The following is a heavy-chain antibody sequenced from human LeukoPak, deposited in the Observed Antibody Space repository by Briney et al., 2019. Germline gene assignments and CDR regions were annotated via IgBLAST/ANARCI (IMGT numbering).Heavy chain of an antibody. CDR3: ARDRYDSSGYTFDY. CDR2: INPNSGGT. D-gene: IGHD3-22*01. V-gene: IGHV1-2*02. Sequence: GASVKVSCKASGYTFTGYYMHWVRQAPGQGLEWMGWINPNSGGTNYAQKFQGRVTMTRDTSISTAYMELSRLRSDDTAVYYCARDRYDSSGYTFDYWGQGTLVTVSS. CDR1: GYTFTGYY. J-gene: IGHJ4*02.